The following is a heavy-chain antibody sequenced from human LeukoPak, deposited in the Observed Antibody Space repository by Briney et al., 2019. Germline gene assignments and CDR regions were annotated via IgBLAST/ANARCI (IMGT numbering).Heavy chain of an antibody. Sequence: PGGSLRLSCAASGFTFSGYSMNWVRQAPGKGLEWVSSITSSSSYIYYSDSVKGRFTISIDNAKNSMYLQMNSLRAEDTAVYYCARCGGGNPRWFDPWGQGTLVTVSS. D-gene: IGHD4-23*01. J-gene: IGHJ5*02. CDR2: ITSSSSYI. CDR3: ARCGGGNPRWFDP. V-gene: IGHV3-21*01. CDR1: GFTFSGYS.